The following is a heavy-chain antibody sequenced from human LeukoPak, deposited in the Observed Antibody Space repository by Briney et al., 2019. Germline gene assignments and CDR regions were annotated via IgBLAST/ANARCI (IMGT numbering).Heavy chain of an antibody. CDR2: ISYDGSNK. D-gene: IGHD6-13*01. CDR1: GFTFSSYA. Sequence: RAGGSLRLSCAASGFTFSSYAMHWVRQAPGKGLEWVAVISYDGSNKYYADSVKGRFTISRDNSKTTLYLQMNSLRAEDTAMYYCAQPGTYSSSWYEVDYWGQGTLVTVSS. J-gene: IGHJ4*02. CDR3: AQPGTYSSSWYEVDY. V-gene: IGHV3-30-3*01.